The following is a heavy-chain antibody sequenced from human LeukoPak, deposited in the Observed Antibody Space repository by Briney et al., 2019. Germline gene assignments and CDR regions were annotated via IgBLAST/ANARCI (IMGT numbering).Heavy chain of an antibody. CDR1: GFSISSGYY. CDR2: IYHSGST. CDR3: ALPGYSSSHPFDY. J-gene: IGHJ4*02. D-gene: IGHD6-13*01. V-gene: IGHV4-38-2*01. Sequence: PSETLSLTCAVSGFSISSGYYWGWIRQPPGKGLEWIGSIYHSGSTYYNPSLKSRVTISVDTSKNQFSLKLSSVTAADTAVYYCALPGYSSSHPFDYWGQGTLVTVSS.